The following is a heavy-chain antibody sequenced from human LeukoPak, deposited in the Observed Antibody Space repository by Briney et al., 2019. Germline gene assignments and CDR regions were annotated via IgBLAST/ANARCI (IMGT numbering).Heavy chain of an antibody. Sequence: SETLSLTCTVSGGSVNSSTNYWDWVRQPPGKGLEWIASFYYSGSTYYNPSLKSRVTISVDASKNHFSLKLSSVTAADTAVYYCARGGWYPESFQHWGQGALVTVSS. CDR3: ARGGWYPESFQH. V-gene: IGHV4-39*02. J-gene: IGHJ1*01. CDR2: FYYSGST. CDR1: GGSVNSSTNY. D-gene: IGHD6-19*01.